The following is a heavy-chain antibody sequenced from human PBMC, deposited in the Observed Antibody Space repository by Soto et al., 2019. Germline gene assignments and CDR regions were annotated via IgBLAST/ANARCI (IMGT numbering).Heavy chain of an antibody. J-gene: IGHJ4*02. CDR2: INSDGSST. CDR3: ASGLVEYSSSWYDY. D-gene: IGHD6-13*01. Sequence: GGSLRLSCPASGFTFSSYTMNWVRQAPGKGLVWVSRINSDGSSTSYADSVKGRFTISRDNAKNTLYLQMNSLRAEDTAVYYCASGLVEYSSSWYDYWGQGTLVNVSS. V-gene: IGHV3-74*01. CDR1: GFTFSSYT.